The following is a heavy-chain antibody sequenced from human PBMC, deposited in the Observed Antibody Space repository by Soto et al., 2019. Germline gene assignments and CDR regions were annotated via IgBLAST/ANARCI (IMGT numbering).Heavy chain of an antibody. CDR2: IYYSGIT. D-gene: IGHD2-21*02. V-gene: IGHV4-39*01. Sequence: PSETLSLTCTVSGGSISSSIYYWGWIRQPPGKGLEWIGSIYYSGITYYNPSLKSRVTISVDTSKNQFSLKLSSVTAADTAVYYCAREYVVTSAFDIWGQGTMVTVSS. J-gene: IGHJ3*02. CDR1: GGSISSSIYY. CDR3: AREYVVTSAFDI.